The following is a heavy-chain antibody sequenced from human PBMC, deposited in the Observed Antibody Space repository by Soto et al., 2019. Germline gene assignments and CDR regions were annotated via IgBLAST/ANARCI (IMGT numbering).Heavy chain of an antibody. CDR1: GFTFSSYW. D-gene: IGHD2-15*01. Sequence: EVQLVESGGGLVQPGGSLRLSCAASGFTFSSYWMSWVRQAPGKGLEWVANIKQDGSEKYYVDSVKGRFTISRDNAKNSLYLQMNSLRAEDTAVYYCATDIRSREGYCSGGSCYPSGYWGQGTLVTVSS. CDR2: IKQDGSEK. J-gene: IGHJ4*02. CDR3: ATDIRSREGYCSGGSCYPSGY. V-gene: IGHV3-7*04.